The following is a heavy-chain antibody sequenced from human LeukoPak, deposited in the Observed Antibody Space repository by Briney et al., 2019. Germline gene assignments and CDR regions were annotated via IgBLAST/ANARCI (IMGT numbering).Heavy chain of an antibody. V-gene: IGHV3-7*01. J-gene: IGHJ4*02. Sequence: PGGSLRLSCAASGFTFSTYWMSWVRQAPGKGLESVANIKQDGSERYYVDSVKGRFTISRDNAKNSLSLQMNSLRAEDTAVYYCVRNVAYGYLAYWGQGTLVTVSS. CDR1: GFTFSTYW. D-gene: IGHD4-17*01. CDR2: IKQDGSER. CDR3: VRNVAYGYLAY.